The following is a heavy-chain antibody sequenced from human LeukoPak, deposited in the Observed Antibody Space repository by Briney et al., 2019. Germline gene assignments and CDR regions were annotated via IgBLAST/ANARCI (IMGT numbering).Heavy chain of an antibody. V-gene: IGHV1-69*05. CDR2: IIPIFNTA. CDR1: GGTFSIHA. Sequence: SVKVSCKASGGTFSIHAISWVRQAPGQGLEWMGGIIPIFNTAHYAQKFQGRVTITTDESTTTAYMELSSLRSEDTAVYYCARSHYCSSTSCYEYLPFDIWGRGTMVTVSS. CDR3: ARSHYCSSTSCYEYLPFDI. J-gene: IGHJ3*02. D-gene: IGHD2-2*01.